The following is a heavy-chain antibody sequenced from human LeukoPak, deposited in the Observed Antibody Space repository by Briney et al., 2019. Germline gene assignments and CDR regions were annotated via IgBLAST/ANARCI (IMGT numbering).Heavy chain of an antibody. CDR2: INHSGST. J-gene: IGHJ4*02. CDR1: GGSFSGYY. V-gene: IGHV4-34*01. CDR3: ARQSGSYGGILDN. D-gene: IGHD1-26*01. Sequence: NSSETLSLTCAVYGGSFSGYYWSWLRQPPGKGLEWIGEINHSGSTNYNPSLKSRVTISVDTSRNEFSLRLSSVTAADTALYFCARQSGSYGGILDNWGQGILGTVSS.